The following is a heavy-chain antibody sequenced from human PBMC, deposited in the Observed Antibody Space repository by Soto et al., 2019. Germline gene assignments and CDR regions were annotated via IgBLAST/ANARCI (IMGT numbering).Heavy chain of an antibody. Sequence: GGSLRLSCAASGLIFSNYKMHWVRQAPGKGLVRVSRINTDGSITDYADSVKGRFTVSRDNPKNTLYLQMNSLRAEDTAVYYCERDPLSYYGSGSPYFDYWGQGTLVTVSS. V-gene: IGHV3-74*01. CDR3: ERDPLSYYGSGSPYFDY. D-gene: IGHD3-10*01. CDR1: GLIFSNYK. J-gene: IGHJ4*02. CDR2: INTDGSIT.